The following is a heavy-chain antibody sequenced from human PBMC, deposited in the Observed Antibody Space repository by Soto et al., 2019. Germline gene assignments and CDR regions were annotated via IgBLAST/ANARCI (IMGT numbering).Heavy chain of an antibody. J-gene: IGHJ5*02. Sequence: ASVKVSCKVSGYTLTELSMHWVRQAPGKGLEWMGGFDPEDGETIYAQKFQGRVTMTEDTSTDTAYMELSSLRSEDTAVYYCATCYVMGTSCNNWFDPWGQGTLVTVSS. CDR3: ATCYVMGTSCNNWFDP. CDR2: FDPEDGET. CDR1: GYTLTELS. V-gene: IGHV1-24*01. D-gene: IGHD2-2*01.